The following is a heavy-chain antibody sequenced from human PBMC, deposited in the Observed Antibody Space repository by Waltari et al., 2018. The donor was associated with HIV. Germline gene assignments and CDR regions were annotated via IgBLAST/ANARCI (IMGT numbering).Heavy chain of an antibody. CDR2: LNSDGSSR. CDR3: ARASHYIEFSTFDGDYYFDV. CDR1: GVSLITHW. V-gene: IGHV3-74*01. Sequence: VQLVESGGGSIQTGGSLRHSCTASGVSLITHWVAWVRQGPGKGLVWVARLNSDGSSRNYADAVKGRFVISRDNARNTVYLQLNSLRVEDTAMYFCARASHYIEFSTFDGDYYFDVWGRGTRVAVSS. J-gene: IGHJ4*02. D-gene: IGHD2-15*01.